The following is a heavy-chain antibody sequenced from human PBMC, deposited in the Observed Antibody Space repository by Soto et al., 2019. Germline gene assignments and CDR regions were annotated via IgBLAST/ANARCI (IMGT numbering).Heavy chain of an antibody. D-gene: IGHD3-22*01. CDR2: ISAYNGTT. CDR1: GYTFTSYA. CDR3: ARDDYYDSSGYCFPYYYYGMDV. V-gene: IGHV1-18*01. Sequence: GASVKVSCKASGYTFTSYAISWVRQAPGQGLEWMGWISAYNGTTNYAQKLQGRVTMTTDTSTSTAYMELRSLRSDDTAVYYCARDDYYDSSGYCFPYYYYGMDVWGQGTTVTVSS. J-gene: IGHJ6*02.